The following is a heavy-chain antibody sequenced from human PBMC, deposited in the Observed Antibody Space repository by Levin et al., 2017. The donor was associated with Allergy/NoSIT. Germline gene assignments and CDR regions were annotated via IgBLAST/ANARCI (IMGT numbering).Heavy chain of an antibody. CDR3: ARDPKYSLGPDWYFDL. Sequence: GESLKISCKASGYTFTSYGISWVRQAPGQGLEWMGWISAYNGNTNYAQKLQGRVTMTTDTSTSTAYMELRSLRSDDTAVYYCARDPKYSLGPDWYFDLWGRGTLVTVSS. CDR1: GYTFTSYG. CDR2: ISAYNGNT. V-gene: IGHV1-18*01. D-gene: IGHD6-6*01. J-gene: IGHJ2*01.